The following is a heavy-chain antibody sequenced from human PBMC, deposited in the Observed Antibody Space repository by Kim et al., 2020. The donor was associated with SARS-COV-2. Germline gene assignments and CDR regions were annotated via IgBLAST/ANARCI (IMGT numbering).Heavy chain of an antibody. V-gene: IGHV3-30*03. CDR2: ISYDGSNK. CDR1: GFTFSSYG. J-gene: IGHJ4*02. CDR3: ARNYGAVAGDIDY. Sequence: GGSLRLSCAASGFTFSSYGMHWVRQAPGKGLEWVAVISYDGSNKYYADSVKGRFIISRDNSKNTLYLQMNSLRAEDTAVYYCARNYGAVAGDIDYWGQGTLVTVSS. D-gene: IGHD6-19*01.